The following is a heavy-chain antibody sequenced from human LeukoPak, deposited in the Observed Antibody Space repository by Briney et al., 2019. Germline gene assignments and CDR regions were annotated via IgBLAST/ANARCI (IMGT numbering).Heavy chain of an antibody. J-gene: IGHJ4*02. CDR1: GFTFSSYW. Sequence: GGSLRLSCAASGFTFSSYWMSWVRQAPGKGLEWVALIRGTPYGGTTEYAASVKGRFTISRDDSKSIAYLQMNSLKTEDTAVYYCTRAGKPPYFDYWGQGTLVIVSS. V-gene: IGHV3-49*04. CDR3: TRAGKPPYFDY. CDR2: IRGTPYGGTT.